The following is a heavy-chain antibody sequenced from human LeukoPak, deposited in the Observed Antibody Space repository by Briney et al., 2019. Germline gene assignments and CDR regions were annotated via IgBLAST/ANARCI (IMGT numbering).Heavy chain of an antibody. CDR3: ARLTYDSSGYQLDY. D-gene: IGHD3-22*01. J-gene: IGHJ4*02. CDR2: IYYSGST. Sequence: SETLSLTCTVSGGSISSSSYYWGWIRQPPGKGLEWIGYIYYSGSTNYNPSLKSRVTISVDTSKNQFSLKLSSVTAADTAVYYCARLTYDSSGYQLDYWGQGTLVTVSS. CDR1: GGSISSSSYY. V-gene: IGHV4-61*05.